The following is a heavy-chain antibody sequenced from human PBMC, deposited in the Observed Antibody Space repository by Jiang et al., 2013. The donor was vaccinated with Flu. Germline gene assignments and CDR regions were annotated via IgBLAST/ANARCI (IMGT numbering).Heavy chain of an antibody. Sequence: LLKPSETLSLTCNVSGGSISNHYWSWIRQSPGKGLEWIGYIHYAGNTNYNPSLKSRVTISIATSRKHFSLKLSSVTAADTAVYYCVKSNDILAGYDHWGQGTLVTVSS. J-gene: IGHJ4*02. CDR1: GGSISNHY. CDR3: VKSNDILAGYDH. D-gene: IGHD3-9*01. V-gene: IGHV4-59*11. CDR2: IHYAGNT.